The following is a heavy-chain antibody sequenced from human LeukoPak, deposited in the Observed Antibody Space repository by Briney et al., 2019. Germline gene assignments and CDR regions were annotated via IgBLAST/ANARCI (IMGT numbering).Heavy chain of an antibody. D-gene: IGHD3-9*01. CDR1: GFTFSSYA. V-gene: IGHV3-9*03. Sequence: GGSLRLSCAASGFTFSSYAMSWVRQAPGKGLEWVSGISWNSGSIGYADSVKGRFTISRDNAKNSLYLQMNSLRAGDMALYYCAKDTDYDILTALFDYWGQGTLVTVSS. CDR2: ISWNSGSI. J-gene: IGHJ4*02. CDR3: AKDTDYDILTALFDY.